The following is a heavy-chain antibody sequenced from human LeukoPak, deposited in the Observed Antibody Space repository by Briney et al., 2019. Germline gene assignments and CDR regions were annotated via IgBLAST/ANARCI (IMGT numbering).Heavy chain of an antibody. CDR3: ATRVVTFDY. V-gene: IGHV4-34*01. D-gene: IGHD4-23*01. CDR1: GGSFSDYY. Sequence: PSETLSLTCAVSGGSFSDYYWSWIRQPPGKGLEWIGEIYHSGRTNQNPSLKSRVTISVDTSKNQFSLRLSSVTAADTAVYYCATRVVTFDYWGQGTLVTVSS. CDR2: IYHSGRT. J-gene: IGHJ4*02.